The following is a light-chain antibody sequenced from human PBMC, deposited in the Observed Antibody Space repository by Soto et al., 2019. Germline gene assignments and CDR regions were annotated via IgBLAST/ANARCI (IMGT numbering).Light chain of an antibody. V-gene: IGKV3-11*01. J-gene: IGKJ1*01. CDR3: QVRDVWPS. CDR1: QSVSTS. Sequence: IVLTQSPVTLALSPGERAVLSCRASQSVSTSLAWYQHKPGQAPRLFIYDASKRAPGVTARFIGSGSGTDFTFTISSLEPEDFAVYYCQVRDVWPSFGQGTKVDIK. CDR2: DAS.